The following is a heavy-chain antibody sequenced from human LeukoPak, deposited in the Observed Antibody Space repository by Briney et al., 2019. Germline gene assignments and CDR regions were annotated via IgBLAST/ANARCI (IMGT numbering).Heavy chain of an antibody. J-gene: IGHJ4*02. V-gene: IGHV3-15*01. CDR1: GFTFSNAW. CDR2: IKSKTDGGTT. Sequence: KPGGSLRLSCAASGFTFSNAWMSWVRQAPGKGLEWVGRIKSKTDGGTTDYAAPVKGRFTISRDDSKNTLYLQMNSLKTEDTAVYYCTTDVGYSSSWYNFDYWGQGTLVTVSS. D-gene: IGHD6-13*01. CDR3: TTDVGYSSSWYNFDY.